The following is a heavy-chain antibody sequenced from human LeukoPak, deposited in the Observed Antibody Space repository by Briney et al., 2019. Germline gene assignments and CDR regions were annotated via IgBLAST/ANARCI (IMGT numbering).Heavy chain of an antibody. J-gene: IGHJ5*02. CDR3: ASLGYSYGYGRYNWFDP. D-gene: IGHD5-18*01. CDR1: GGSISSSSYY. Sequence: PSETLSLTCTVSGGSISSSSYYWSWIRQPPGKGLEWIGYIYYSGSTNYNPSLKSRVTISVDTSKNQFSLNLSSVTAADTAGYYCASLGYSYGYGRYNWFDPWGQGTLVTVSS. V-gene: IGHV4-61*01. CDR2: IYYSGST.